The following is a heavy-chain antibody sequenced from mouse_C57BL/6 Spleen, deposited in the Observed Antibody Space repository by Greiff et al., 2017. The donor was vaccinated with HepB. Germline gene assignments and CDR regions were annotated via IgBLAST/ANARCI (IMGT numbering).Heavy chain of an antibody. CDR1: GYTFTDYY. CDR3: AIQLRLRAMDY. Sequence: EVKLQQSGPELVKPGASVKISCKASGYTFTDYYMNWVKQSHGKSLEWIGDINPNNGGTSYNQKFKGKATLTVDKSSSTAYMELRSLTSEDSAVYYCAIQLRLRAMDYWGQGTSVTVSS. D-gene: IGHD3-2*02. V-gene: IGHV1-26*01. CDR2: INPNNGGT. J-gene: IGHJ4*01.